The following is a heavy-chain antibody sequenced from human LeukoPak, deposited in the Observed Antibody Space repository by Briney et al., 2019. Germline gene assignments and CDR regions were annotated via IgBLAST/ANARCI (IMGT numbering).Heavy chain of an antibody. Sequence: SETLSLTCTLPGGSISSSSHYGGWIRQPPGKGLEWLGSMYYSGAAYFNPSLKSRVTISVDTSKNQFSLKLISVTAADTAVYYCARYIGGSGTYYFDHWGQGTLVTVSS. CDR1: GGSISSSSHY. CDR2: MYYSGAA. V-gene: IGHV4-39*01. D-gene: IGHD1-26*01. CDR3: ARYIGGSGTYYFDH. J-gene: IGHJ4*02.